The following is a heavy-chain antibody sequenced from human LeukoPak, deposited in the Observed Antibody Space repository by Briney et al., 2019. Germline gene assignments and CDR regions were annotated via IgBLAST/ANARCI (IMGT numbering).Heavy chain of an antibody. CDR2: IYSSGST. J-gene: IGHJ6*04. D-gene: IGHD6-13*01. Sequence: PSETLSLTCTVSGGSISSYYWSWIRQPAGKGLEWIGRIYSSGSTNYNPSLESRVTISLDSSRNQFSLKLNSVTAADTAVYYCARQGGYSSPFAVWGKGTTVTVSS. CDR1: GGSISSYY. V-gene: IGHV4-4*07. CDR3: ARQGGYSSPFAV.